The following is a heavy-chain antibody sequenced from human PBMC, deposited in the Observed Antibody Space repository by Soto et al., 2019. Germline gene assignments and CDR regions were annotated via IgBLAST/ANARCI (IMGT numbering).Heavy chain of an antibody. CDR2: INHSGST. Sequence: PSETLSLTCAVYGGSFSGYYWSWIRQPPGKGLEWIGEINHSGSTNYNPSLKSRVTISVDTSKNQFSLKLSSVTAADTAVYYCARSRRHGYRDYYNGMDVWGQGTMVTVSS. D-gene: IGHD5-12*01. CDR3: ARSRRHGYRDYYNGMDV. CDR1: GGSFSGYY. J-gene: IGHJ6*02. V-gene: IGHV4-34*01.